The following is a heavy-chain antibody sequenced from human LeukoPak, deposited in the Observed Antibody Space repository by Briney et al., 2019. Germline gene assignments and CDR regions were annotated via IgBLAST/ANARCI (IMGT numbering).Heavy chain of an antibody. V-gene: IGHV3-43*01. CDR1: GFTFDDYT. D-gene: IGHD6-13*01. CDR2: ISWDGGST. J-gene: IGHJ4*02. CDR3: AKGPGEAAAGYYFDY. Sequence: GGSLRLSCAASGFTFDDYTMNWVRQAPGKGLEWVSLISWDGGSTYYADSVKGRFTISRDNSKNSLYLQMNSLRTEDTALYYCAKGPGEAAAGYYFDYWGQGTLLTVSS.